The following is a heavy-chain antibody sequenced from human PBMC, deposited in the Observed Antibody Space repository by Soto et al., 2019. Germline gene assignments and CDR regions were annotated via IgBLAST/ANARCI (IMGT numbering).Heavy chain of an antibody. CDR1: GGSISSYY. CDR3: AREEPTTNTFDY. CDR2: IYYSGST. J-gene: IGHJ4*02. D-gene: IGHD5-12*01. V-gene: IGHV4-59*01. Sequence: PSETLSLTCTVSGGSISSYYWSWIRQPPGKGLEWIGYIYYSGSTNYNPSLKSRVTISVDTSKNQFSLKLSSVTAADTAVYYCAREEPTTNTFDYWGQGTLVTVSS.